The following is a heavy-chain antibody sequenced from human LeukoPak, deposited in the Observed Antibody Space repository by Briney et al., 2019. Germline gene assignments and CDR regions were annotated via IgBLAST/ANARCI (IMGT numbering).Heavy chain of an antibody. CDR1: AGSFISSSHH. J-gene: IGHJ5*02. CDR3: ARVFAARTYNWFDP. Sequence: SETLSLTCTVSAGSFISSSHHWGWIRQSPGKGLEWIGSVYYGRTTYYNPSLKSRVTISVDTSKNQFSLKLSSVTAADTAVYYCARVFAARTYNWFDPWGQGTLVTVSS. CDR2: VYYGRTT. D-gene: IGHD6-6*01. V-gene: IGHV4-39*07.